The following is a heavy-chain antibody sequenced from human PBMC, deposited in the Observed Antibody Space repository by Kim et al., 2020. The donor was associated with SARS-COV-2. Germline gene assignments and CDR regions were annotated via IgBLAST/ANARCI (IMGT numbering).Heavy chain of an antibody. D-gene: IGHD3-22*01. V-gene: IGHV4-59*01. CDR1: GGSISSYY. CDR2: IYYSGST. J-gene: IGHJ4*02. Sequence: SETLSLTCTVSGGSISSYYWSWIRQPPGKGLEWIGYIYYSGSTNYNPSLKSRVTISVDTSKNQFSLKLSSVTAADTAVYYCARADSSGYGYWGQGTLVTVSS. CDR3: ARADSSGYGY.